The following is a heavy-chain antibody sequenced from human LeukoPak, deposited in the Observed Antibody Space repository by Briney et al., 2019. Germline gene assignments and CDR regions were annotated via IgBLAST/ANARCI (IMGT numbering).Heavy chain of an antibody. CDR2: IQYSGST. V-gene: IGHV4-59*08. CDR3: ASLQIEAACDS. CDR1: GGSISNYY. Sequence: PSETLSLTSTVSGGSISNYYWSWIRQPPGKGLEWIADIQYSGSTNYNPSLKSRTTISVDTSKKQFSLQLNSVTAADTAVYYCASLQIEAACDSWGQGTLVTASS. J-gene: IGHJ4*02.